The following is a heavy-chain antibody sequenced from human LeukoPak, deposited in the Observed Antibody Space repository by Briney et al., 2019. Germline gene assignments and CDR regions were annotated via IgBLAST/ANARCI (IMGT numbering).Heavy chain of an antibody. CDR3: ARATYYYDSSGYYVGLGFDY. Sequence: GGSLRLSCEASGFTFSGYAVSWVRQAPGKGLEWVSGFGTDGNTHYAESVRGRFDISRDNAKNSLYLQMNSLRDEDTAVYYCARATYYYDSSGYYVGLGFDYWGQGTLVTVSS. CDR2: FGTDGNT. CDR1: GFTFSGYA. V-gene: IGHV3-23*01. J-gene: IGHJ4*02. D-gene: IGHD3-22*01.